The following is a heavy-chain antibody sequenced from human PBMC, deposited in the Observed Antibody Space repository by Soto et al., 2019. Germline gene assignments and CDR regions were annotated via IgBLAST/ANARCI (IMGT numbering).Heavy chain of an antibody. CDR1: GFTVSTNY. V-gene: IGHV3-66*01. J-gene: IGHJ4*02. CDR2: IYSGGST. Sequence: EVQLVESGGGLVQPGGSLRLSCAASGFTVSTNYMSWVRQAPGKGLEWGSVIYSGGSTYYADSVKGRFTISRDNSKNTLYLHMNRLSAEDTAVYYCARGLGGGYLDYWGQGTLVTVSS. D-gene: IGHD3-10*01. CDR3: ARGLGGGYLDY.